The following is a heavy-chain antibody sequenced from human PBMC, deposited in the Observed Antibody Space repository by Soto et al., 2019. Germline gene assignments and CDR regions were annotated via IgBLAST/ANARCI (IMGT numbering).Heavy chain of an antibody. D-gene: IGHD3-10*01. Sequence: SETLSLTCTVSGGSISSSYWSWIRQPPGKGLEWIGYIYYSGSTNINPSLKSRVTILVDTSKNQFSLKLNSVTAADTAVYYCARVRSMVNSFNWFDPWGQGTLVTVSS. J-gene: IGHJ5*02. CDR3: ARVRSMVNSFNWFDP. CDR1: GGSISSSY. V-gene: IGHV4-59*01. CDR2: IYYSGST.